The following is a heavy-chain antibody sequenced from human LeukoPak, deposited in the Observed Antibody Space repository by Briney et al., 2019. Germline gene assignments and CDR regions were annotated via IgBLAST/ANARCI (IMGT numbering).Heavy chain of an antibody. D-gene: IGHD6-13*01. CDR1: VHRLPINSTA. CDR2: TYYRYKRYN. V-gene: IGHV6-1*01. CDR3: AREPRVIRYSSSFRPFDY. Sequence: QSLSLTRAISVHRLPINSTAWKRSRQSPARGLEWLGRTYYRYKRYNDYAVSLKSRIPINPDTSTDQFSLELDSVTAEDTAVYYCAREPRVIRYSSSFRPFDYWGEGTLVTVSS. J-gene: IGHJ4*02.